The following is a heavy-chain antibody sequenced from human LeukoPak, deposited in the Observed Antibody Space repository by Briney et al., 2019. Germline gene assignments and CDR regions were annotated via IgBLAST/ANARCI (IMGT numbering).Heavy chain of an antibody. D-gene: IGHD2-2*01. CDR2: ISGTGGST. J-gene: IGHJ4*02. CDR1: GFTFSSYA. Sequence: GGSLRLSCAASGFTFSSYAMSWVRQAPGKGLEWVSGISGTGGSTYYADSVKGRFTISRDNSRNTLYLQMNSLRAEDTAVYYCAKPPGYCSSTSCPWDYWGRGTLVTVSS. V-gene: IGHV3-23*01. CDR3: AKPPGYCSSTSCPWDY.